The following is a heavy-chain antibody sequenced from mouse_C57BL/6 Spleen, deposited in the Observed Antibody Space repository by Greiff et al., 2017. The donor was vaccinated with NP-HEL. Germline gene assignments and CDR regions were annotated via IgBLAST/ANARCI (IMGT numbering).Heavy chain of an antibody. CDR2: IDPSDSYT. Sequence: VQLQQPGAELVMPGASVKLSCKASGYTFTSYWMHWVKQRPGQGLEWIGEIDPSDSYTNYNQKFKGKSTLTVDKSSSTAYMQLSSLTSEDSAVYYCATVYYDYSFAYWGQGTLVTVSA. CDR1: GYTFTSYW. V-gene: IGHV1-69*01. D-gene: IGHD2-4*01. CDR3: ATVYYDYSFAY. J-gene: IGHJ3*01.